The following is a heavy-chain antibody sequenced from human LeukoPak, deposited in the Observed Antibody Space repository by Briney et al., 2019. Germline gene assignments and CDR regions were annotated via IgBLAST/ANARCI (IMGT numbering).Heavy chain of an antibody. CDR3: ARMKKVLPEFEY. CDR2: INPASGMNPNSGGT. CDR1: GYRFTDYY. Sequence: ASVKVSCKASGYRFTDYYIHWVRQAPGQGLEWMGWINPASGMNPNSGGTFYAQKFRDRVTMSTDTSITTIYMGLSSLRSDDTAVYYCARMKKVLPEFEYWGHGSLLTVSS. J-gene: IGHJ4*01. D-gene: IGHD4/OR15-4a*01. V-gene: IGHV1-2*02.